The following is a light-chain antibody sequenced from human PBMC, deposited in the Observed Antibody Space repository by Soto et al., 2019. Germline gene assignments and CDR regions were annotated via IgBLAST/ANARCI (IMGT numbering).Light chain of an antibody. J-gene: IGLJ2*01. V-gene: IGLV2-23*01. CDR3: CSYADSNTRVV. Sequence: QSVLTQPASVSGSPGQSITMSCTGTSADVGSYNLVSWYQQHPGKAPKLMVYEGTKRPSGVSNRFSGSKSGNTASLTISGLQAEDEDDYYCCSYADSNTRVVFGGGTKLTVL. CDR1: SADVGSYNL. CDR2: EGT.